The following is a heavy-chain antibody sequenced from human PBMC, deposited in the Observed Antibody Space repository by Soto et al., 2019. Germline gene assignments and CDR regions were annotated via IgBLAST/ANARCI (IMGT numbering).Heavy chain of an antibody. CDR1: GFTFSTYP. CDR2: ITSGGDT. J-gene: IGHJ5*01. Sequence: PGGSLRLSCSASGFTFSTYPMSWVRQAPGKGLECISVITSGGDTFYAASVKGRFTISRDNSKNALFLQMNSLRAEDTALYYCGKQSAYGDHGRNWFDSWGQGTLVTVSS. V-gene: IGHV3-23*01. CDR3: GKQSAYGDHGRNWFDS. D-gene: IGHD4-17*01.